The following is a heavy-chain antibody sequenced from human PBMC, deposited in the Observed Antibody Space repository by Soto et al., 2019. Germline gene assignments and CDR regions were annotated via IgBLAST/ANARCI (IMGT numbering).Heavy chain of an antibody. CDR3: VKGPHSPPPYRFDY. D-gene: IGHD4-4*01. CDR2: ISSNGGST. V-gene: IGHV3-64D*08. Sequence: GGSLRLSCSASGFTFSSYAMHWVRQAPGKGLEYVSAISSNGGSTYYADSVKGRFTISRDNSKNTLYLQMSSLRAEDTAVYYCVKGPHSPPPYRFDYWGQGTLVTVSS. CDR1: GFTFSSYA. J-gene: IGHJ4*02.